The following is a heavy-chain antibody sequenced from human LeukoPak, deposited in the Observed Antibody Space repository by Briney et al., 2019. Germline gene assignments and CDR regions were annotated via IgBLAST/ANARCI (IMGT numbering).Heavy chain of an antibody. CDR3: VKDKMSSWSFDY. V-gene: IGHV3-30*18. CDR1: GFTFSSYG. CDR2: ISYDGSNY. D-gene: IGHD6-13*01. J-gene: IGHJ4*02. Sequence: GGSLRLSCAASGFTFSSYGMHWVRQAPGKGLEWVAVISYDGSNYYYADSVKGRFSISRDDSKSTLYLQMNSLRAEDTAVYYCVKDKMSSWSFDYWGQGTLVTVSS.